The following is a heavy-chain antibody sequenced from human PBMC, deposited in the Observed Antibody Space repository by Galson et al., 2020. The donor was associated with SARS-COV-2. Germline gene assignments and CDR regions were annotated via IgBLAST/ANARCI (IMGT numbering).Heavy chain of an antibody. J-gene: IGHJ5*02. Sequence: ASVKVSCKVSGYTLIELSLYWVRQAPGKGLEWMGGFDPEDGETIYAQKFQGRVTMTEDTSTDTAYMELSSLRSEDTAVYYCATASPRGLPRWFDPWGQGTLVTVSS. CDR3: ATASPRGLPRWFDP. CDR1: GYTLIELS. V-gene: IGHV1-24*01. CDR2: FDPEDGET.